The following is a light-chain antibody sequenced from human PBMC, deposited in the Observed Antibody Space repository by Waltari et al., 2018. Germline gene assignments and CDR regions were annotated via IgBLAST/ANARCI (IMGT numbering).Light chain of an antibody. J-gene: IGKJ5*01. CDR3: QQRTNLIT. CDR1: QSVSRY. V-gene: IGKV3-11*01. CDR2: DAS. Sequence: IVLTQSPATLSLSPGERATLSCRASQSVSRYLAWYQQKPGQAPRLLINDASNRATGIPDRFSGSGSGTDFTLTISSLEPEDFAVYYCQQRTNLITFGQG.